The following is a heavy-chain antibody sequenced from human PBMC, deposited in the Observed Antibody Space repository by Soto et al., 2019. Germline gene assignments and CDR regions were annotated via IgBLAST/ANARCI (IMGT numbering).Heavy chain of an antibody. D-gene: IGHD1-1*01. CDR1: GYTFTGYY. V-gene: IGHV1-2*02. CDR3: ARDRLVLESPRNWCDP. CDR2: INPNSGGT. J-gene: IGHJ5*02. Sequence: ASVKVSCKASGYTFTGYYMHWVRQASGQGLEWMGWINPNSGGTNYAQKFQGRVTMTRDTSISTAYMELSRLRSDDTAVYYCARDRLVLESPRNWCDPWGQGTLVTVSS.